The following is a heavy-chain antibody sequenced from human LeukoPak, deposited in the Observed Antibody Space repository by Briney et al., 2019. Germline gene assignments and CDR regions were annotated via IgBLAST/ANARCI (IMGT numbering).Heavy chain of an antibody. CDR2: IYYSGST. V-gene: IGHV4-59*01. D-gene: IGHD2-15*01. CDR1: GGSISSYY. Sequence: PSETLSLTCTVSGGSISSYYWSWIRQPPGKGLEWLGYIYYSGSTNYNPSLKSRVTISVDTSKNQFSLKLSSVTAADTAVYYCARSLGYCSGGSCYLYWYFDLWGRGTLVTVSS. CDR3: ARSLGYCSGGSCYLYWYFDL. J-gene: IGHJ2*01.